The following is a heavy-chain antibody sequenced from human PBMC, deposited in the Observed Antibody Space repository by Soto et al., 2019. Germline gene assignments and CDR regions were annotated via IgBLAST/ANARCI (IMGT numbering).Heavy chain of an antibody. V-gene: IGHV3-30*03. D-gene: IGHD5-18*01. Sequence: GGSLRLSCAASGFTFSSYGMHWVRQGPGKGLEWVAVISYDGSNKYYADSVKGRFTISRDNSKNTLYLQMNSLRAEDTAVYYCATDVDTAMVPVYYGMGVWGQGTTVTVSS. CDR3: ATDVDTAMVPVYYGMGV. J-gene: IGHJ6*02. CDR2: ISYDGSNK. CDR1: GFTFSSYG.